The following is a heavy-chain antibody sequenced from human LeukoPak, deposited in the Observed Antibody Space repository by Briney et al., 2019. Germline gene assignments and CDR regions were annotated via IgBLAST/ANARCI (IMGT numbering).Heavy chain of an antibody. CDR1: GYTFTGYY. V-gene: IGHV1-2*02. D-gene: IGHD3-10*01. CDR2: INPNSGGT. CDR3: ARDEGKYYYGSGSYY. Sequence: ASVKVSCKASGYTFTGYYMHWVRQAPGQGLEWMGWINPNSGGTNYAQKFQGRVTMTRDTSISTAYMELSRLRSDDTAVYYCARDEGKYYYGSGSYYWGQGTLVTVSS. J-gene: IGHJ4*02.